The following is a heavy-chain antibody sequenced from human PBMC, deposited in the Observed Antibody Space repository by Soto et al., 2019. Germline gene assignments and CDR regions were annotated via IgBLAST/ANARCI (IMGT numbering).Heavy chain of an antibody. CDR2: IYYSGST. Sequence: SETLSLTCTVSGGSISSYYWSWIRQPPGKGLEWIGYIYYSGSTNYNPSLKSRVTISVDTSKNQFSLKLSSVTAADTAVYYCASGFWSGKYNWFDPWGQGTLVTVSS. CDR3: ASGFWSGKYNWFDP. D-gene: IGHD3-3*01. V-gene: IGHV4-59*01. J-gene: IGHJ5*02. CDR1: GGSISSYY.